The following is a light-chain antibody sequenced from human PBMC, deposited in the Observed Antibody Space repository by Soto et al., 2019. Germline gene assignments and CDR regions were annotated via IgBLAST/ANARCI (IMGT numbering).Light chain of an antibody. Sequence: QSALTQPASVSGSPGQSITISCTGTSSDVGGYNYVSWYQQHPGNAPKLMIYDVSNRPSGVSNRFSGSKSGNTASLTISGLQAEDEADYYCSSYTSSSTRVVGGGTTLTVL. CDR1: SSDVGGYNY. CDR3: SSYTSSSTRV. CDR2: DVS. V-gene: IGLV2-14*01. J-gene: IGLJ3*02.